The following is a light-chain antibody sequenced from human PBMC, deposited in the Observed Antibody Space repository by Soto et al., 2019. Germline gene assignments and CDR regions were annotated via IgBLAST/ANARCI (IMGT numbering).Light chain of an antibody. CDR2: GTS. J-gene: IGKJ1*01. CDR1: QSVSSSY. Sequence: EIVLTQSPGTLSLSPGERATLSCRASQSVSSSYLAWYQQKPGQAPRLLMYGTSTRATGIPPRFSGSGSGTEFTLTISSLQSEDFAVYYCQQYGSSPPITFGQGTKVDI. V-gene: IGKV3-20*01. CDR3: QQYGSSPPIT.